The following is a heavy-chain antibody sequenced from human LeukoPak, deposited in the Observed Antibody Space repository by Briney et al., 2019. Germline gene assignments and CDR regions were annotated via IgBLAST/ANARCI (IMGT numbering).Heavy chain of an antibody. D-gene: IGHD3-10*01. J-gene: IGHJ4*02. CDR1: GFTFSSYG. CDR2: IWYDGSNK. V-gene: IGHV3-33*01. Sequence: PGGSLRLSCAASGFTFSSYGMHWVRQAPGKGLEWVAVIWYDGSNKYYADSVKGRFTISRDNSKNTLCLQMNSLRAEDTAVYYCARDSVTMVRGVISPFDYWGQGTLVTVSS. CDR3: ARDSVTMVRGVISPFDY.